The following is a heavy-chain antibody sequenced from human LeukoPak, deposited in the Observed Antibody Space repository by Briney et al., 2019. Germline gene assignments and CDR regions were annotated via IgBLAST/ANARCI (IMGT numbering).Heavy chain of an antibody. V-gene: IGHV4-34*01. D-gene: IGHD3-22*01. CDR1: GGSFSGYY. CDR2: INHSGST. J-gene: IGHJ3*02. Sequence: SETPSLTCAVYGGSFSGYYWSWIRQPPGKGLEWIGEINHSGSTNYNPSLKSRVTISVDTSKNQFSLKLSSVTAADTAVYYCASSEGDSSGYYYRRGAFDIWGQGTMVTVSS. CDR3: ASSEGDSSGYYYRRGAFDI.